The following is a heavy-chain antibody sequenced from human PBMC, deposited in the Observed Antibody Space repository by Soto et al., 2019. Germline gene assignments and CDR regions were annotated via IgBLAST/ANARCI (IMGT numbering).Heavy chain of an antibody. Sequence: GSLRLSCEASGFAFSGSGIHRVGQASGKGLEWLGRIRNKANSYATEYAASVKGRFTMSRDESKNTAYLQMNSLKTEDTAVYYCTKGVPGIAVAGTGYFQHWGQGT. CDR3: TKGVPGIAVAGTGYFQH. CDR2: IRNKANSYAT. CDR1: GFAFSGSG. J-gene: IGHJ1*01. V-gene: IGHV3-73*01. D-gene: IGHD6-19*01.